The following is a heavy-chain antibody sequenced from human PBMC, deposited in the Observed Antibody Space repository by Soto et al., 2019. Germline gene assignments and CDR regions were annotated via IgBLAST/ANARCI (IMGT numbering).Heavy chain of an antibody. CDR3: ARLPTSRDHDY. CDR1: GGTFSSYT. J-gene: IGHJ4*02. CDR2: IIPILGIA. V-gene: IGHV1-69*02. Sequence: SVKVSCTASGGTFSSYTISWVRQAPGQGLEWMGRIIPILGIANYAQKFQGRVTITADKSTSTAYMELSSLRSEDTAVYYCARLPTSRDHDYWGQGTLVTVSS.